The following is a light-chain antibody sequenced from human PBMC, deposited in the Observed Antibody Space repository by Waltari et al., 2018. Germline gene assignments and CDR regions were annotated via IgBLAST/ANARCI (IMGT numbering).Light chain of an antibody. Sequence: QSALTQPPSASGSPGQSVTISCTGTSSDVGGYNFVSWYQHRPGKLPKLIIYEGNTRPSGVPDRFSGSKSGNTASLTVSGLQPEDEADYYCSAHGGTNSYYVFGTGTTVTVL. CDR3: SAHGGTNSYYV. CDR2: EGN. CDR1: SSDVGGYNF. J-gene: IGLJ1*01. V-gene: IGLV2-8*01.